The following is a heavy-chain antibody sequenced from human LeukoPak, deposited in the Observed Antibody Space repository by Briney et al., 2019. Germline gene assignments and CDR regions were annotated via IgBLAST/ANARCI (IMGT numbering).Heavy chain of an antibody. CDR2: IFHNGNT. J-gene: IGHJ5*02. D-gene: IGHD1-26*01. Sequence: SETLSLTRTVSGGSISSSIYYWGWIRQPPGKGLEWIGSIFHNGNTYYNSSLKSRLTVSVDTSKNQISLKLSSVTAADTAVYYCAKEVVGPWGQGTLVTVSS. CDR1: GGSISSSIYY. V-gene: IGHV4-39*07. CDR3: AKEVVGP.